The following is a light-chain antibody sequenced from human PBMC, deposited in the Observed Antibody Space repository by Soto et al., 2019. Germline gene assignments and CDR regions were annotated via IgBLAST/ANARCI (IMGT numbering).Light chain of an antibody. CDR3: QQYGSSPRT. J-gene: IGKJ1*01. V-gene: IGKV3-20*01. CDR2: AAS. CDR1: QSVSSSY. Sequence: DIVLTQSPGTLSLSPGERATLSCRASQSVSSSYLAWYQQKPGQAPRLLIYAASSRDTGIPDRFSGSGSGTDFTLTISILEPEDCAVYYCQQYGSSPRTFGQGNKVELK.